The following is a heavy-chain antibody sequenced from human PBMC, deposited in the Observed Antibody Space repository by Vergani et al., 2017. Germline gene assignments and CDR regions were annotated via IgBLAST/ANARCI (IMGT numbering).Heavy chain of an antibody. CDR2: ISAYNGNT. D-gene: IGHD5-24*01. CDR1: GYTFTSYG. J-gene: IGHJ6*02. V-gene: IGHV1-18*01. Sequence: QVQLVQSGAEVKKPGASVKVSCKASGYTFTSYGISWVRQAPGQGLEWMGWISAYNGNTNYAQKLQGRVTMTTDTSTSTAYMELRSLRSDDTAVYYCARPRRDGYNYYYYYGMDVWGQGTTVTVSS. CDR3: ARPRRDGYNYYYYYGMDV.